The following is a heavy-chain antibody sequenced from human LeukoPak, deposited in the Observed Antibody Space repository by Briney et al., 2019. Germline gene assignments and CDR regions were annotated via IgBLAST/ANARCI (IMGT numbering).Heavy chain of an antibody. D-gene: IGHD3-3*01. CDR3: ASRSESGYTPFDY. Sequence: GGSLRLSCVASGFTFGKYWMSWVRQAPGKGLEWVANIKLDGSEKNYVDSVKGRFTISRDNSKNMLYLQMNSLRAEDTAVYYCASRSESGYTPFDYWGQGTLVIVSS. V-gene: IGHV3-7*03. J-gene: IGHJ4*02. CDR2: IKLDGSEK. CDR1: GFTFGKYW.